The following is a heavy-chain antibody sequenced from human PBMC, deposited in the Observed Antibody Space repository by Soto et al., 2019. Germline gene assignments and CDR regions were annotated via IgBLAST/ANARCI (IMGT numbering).Heavy chain of an antibody. CDR3: TSSSESRY. CDR1: GYTYTEYA. D-gene: IGHD1-7*01. J-gene: IGHJ4*02. V-gene: IGHV1-3*01. CDR2: INVGNGNA. Sequence: QVQFVQSGAEVKKPGASVKLSCKTSGYTYTEYAIHWVRQATGQGLEWMGWINVGNGNAKYSQRLEGRVTMTRDTSASTVYTELGTLASEDTAVYYCTSSSESRYWGQGTLVTVSS.